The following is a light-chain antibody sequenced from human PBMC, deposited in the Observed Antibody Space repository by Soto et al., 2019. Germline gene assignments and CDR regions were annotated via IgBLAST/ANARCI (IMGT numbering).Light chain of an antibody. Sequence: QAVLTQPPSVSAAAGQKVTISCSGSSSNIGNNYVSWYQQLPVTSPKLLIYDNDKRPSGIPDRFSGSKSGTSATLGITGLQTGDEADYYCVVWDGGLSSVVFGGGTKLTVL. V-gene: IGLV1-51*01. CDR3: VVWDGGLSSVV. CDR1: SSNIGNNY. CDR2: DND. J-gene: IGLJ2*01.